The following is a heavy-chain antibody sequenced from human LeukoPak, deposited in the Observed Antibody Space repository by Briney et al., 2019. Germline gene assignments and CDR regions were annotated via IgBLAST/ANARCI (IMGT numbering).Heavy chain of an antibody. D-gene: IGHD3-22*01. V-gene: IGHV3-7*01. J-gene: IGHJ4*02. CDR1: GFTFSSYW. CDR2: IKQDGSEK. CDR3: ARLQARYYYDSSGYYYGPCYYFDY. Sequence: PGGSLRLSCAAPGFTFSSYWMSWVRQAPGKGLEWVANIKQDGSEKYYVDSVKGRFTISRDNAKNSLYLQMNSLRAEDTAVYYCARLQARYYYDSSGYYYGPCYYFDYWGQGTLVTVSS.